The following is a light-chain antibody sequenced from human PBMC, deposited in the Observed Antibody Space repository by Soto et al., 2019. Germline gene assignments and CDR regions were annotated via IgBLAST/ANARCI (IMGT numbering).Light chain of an antibody. Sequence: DIQMTQSPSAMSASVGDTVTITCRASQGISNYLAWFQQKPGKVPERLIFGASSLQSGVPSRFSGRGYGTEFTLTISSLQLEDFAPYYCLQHNIYPRRFGQGTKVEV. CDR2: GAS. J-gene: IGKJ1*01. CDR1: QGISNY. V-gene: IGKV1-17*03. CDR3: LQHNIYPRR.